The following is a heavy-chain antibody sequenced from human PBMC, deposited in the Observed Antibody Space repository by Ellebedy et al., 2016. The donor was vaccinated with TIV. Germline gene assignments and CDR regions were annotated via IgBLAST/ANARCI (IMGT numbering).Heavy chain of an antibody. CDR1: GFTFSNYA. J-gene: IGHJ4*02. CDR3: AKGRGGGSDSSAPRYYFDS. Sequence: GESLKISCAASGFTFSNYAMNWVRQAPGKGLEWVSTISHTGSRTYYANSVEGRFIISRDNSKRTVYLQMNSLRVEDTAVYYCAKGRGGGSDSSAPRYYFDSWGLGTLVTVSS. V-gene: IGHV3-23*01. CDR2: ISHTGSRT. D-gene: IGHD6-19*01.